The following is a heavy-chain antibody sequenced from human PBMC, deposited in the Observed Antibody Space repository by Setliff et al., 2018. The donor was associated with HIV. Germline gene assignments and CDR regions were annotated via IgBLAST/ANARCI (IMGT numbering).Heavy chain of an antibody. CDR3: ARALSYGSGTYSAAGF. Sequence: ASVKVSCKASGYTFTNYAIHWVRQAAGQGLEWMGWIYAGNGNTESSKKFQGSVPITRDTSATTAYMELSSLTPADTAIYFCARALSYGSGTYSAAGFWGQGTLVTVSS. CDR1: GYTFTNYA. V-gene: IGHV1-3*01. CDR2: IYAGNGNT. D-gene: IGHD3-10*01. J-gene: IGHJ4*02.